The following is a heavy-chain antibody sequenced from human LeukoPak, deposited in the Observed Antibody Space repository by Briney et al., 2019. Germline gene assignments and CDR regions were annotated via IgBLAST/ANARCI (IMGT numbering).Heavy chain of an antibody. Sequence: GASVKVSCKASGYTFPLYHIHWLRQAPGEGLEWVGWILPNSGDTFYAQRFRGRVTMTSDTSTNTAYMDLYKLTSDDTAVYFCARPPHELVSAALFDYWGQGTLVTVSS. D-gene: IGHD2-2*01. V-gene: IGHV1-2*02. J-gene: IGHJ4*02. CDR2: ILPNSGDT. CDR1: GYTFPLYH. CDR3: ARPPHELVSAALFDY.